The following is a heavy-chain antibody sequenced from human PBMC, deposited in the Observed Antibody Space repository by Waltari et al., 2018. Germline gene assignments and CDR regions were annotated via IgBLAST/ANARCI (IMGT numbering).Heavy chain of an antibody. V-gene: IGHV3-9*01. J-gene: IGHJ4*02. CDR2: ISWNSGSI. CDR1: GFTFDDYA. Sequence: EVQLVESGGGLVQPGRSLRLSCAASGFTFDDYAMHWVRQAPGKGLEWVSGISWNSGSIGYADSVKGRFTISRDNAKNSLYLQMNSLRAEDTALYYCAKDMGGVDYWGQGTLVTVSS. D-gene: IGHD1-26*01. CDR3: AKDMGGVDY.